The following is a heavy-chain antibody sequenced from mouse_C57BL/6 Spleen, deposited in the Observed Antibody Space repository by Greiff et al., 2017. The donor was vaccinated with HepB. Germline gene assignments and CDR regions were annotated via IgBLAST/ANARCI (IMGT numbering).Heavy chain of an antibody. CDR2: ILPGSGST. Sequence: VQGVESGAELMKPGASVKLSCKATGYTFTGYWIEWVKQRPGHGLEWIGEILPGSGSTNYNEKFKGKATFTADTSSNTAYMQLSSLTTEDSAIYYCARSPNYYGSRRFAYWGQGTLVTVSA. CDR3: ARSPNYYGSRRFAY. CDR1: GYTFTGYW. J-gene: IGHJ3*01. V-gene: IGHV1-9*01. D-gene: IGHD1-1*01.